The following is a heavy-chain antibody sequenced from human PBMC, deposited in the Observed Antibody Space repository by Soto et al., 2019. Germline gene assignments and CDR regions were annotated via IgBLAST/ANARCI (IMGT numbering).Heavy chain of an antibody. CDR3: DKNSLTRGYSIGWYDY. D-gene: IGHD6-19*01. CDR1: GFTFDVYG. V-gene: IGHV3-9*01. J-gene: IGHJ4*02. Sequence: GGSLRLSCAASGFTFDVYGMHWVRQAPGKGLEWVSGISWNSGSIGYADSVKGRFTISRDNAKNSLYLQMSSLKTEDTAFYYCDKNSLTRGYSIGWYDYLGRGTLVTVSS. CDR2: ISWNSGSI.